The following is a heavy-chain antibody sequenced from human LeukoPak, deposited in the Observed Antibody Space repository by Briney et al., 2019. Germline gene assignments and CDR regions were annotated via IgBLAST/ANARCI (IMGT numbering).Heavy chain of an antibody. V-gene: IGHV1-69*13. Sequence: ASVTVSCEASGGTLSTDSISCERQAPGQGLEWMGGIIPIFNTINYAQRFQGRVTLTAGESTNTAYMELSSLRSEDTAVYYCARGLSRWSPPPSSYYYRMDVWGERTTVAVSS. D-gene: IGHD4-23*01. CDR1: GGTLSTDS. J-gene: IGHJ6*04. CDR3: ARGLSRWSPPPSSYYYRMDV. CDR2: IIPIFNTI.